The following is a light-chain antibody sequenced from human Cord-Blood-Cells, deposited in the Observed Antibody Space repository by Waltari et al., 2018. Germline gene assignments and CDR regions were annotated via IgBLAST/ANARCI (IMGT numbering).Light chain of an antibody. CDR1: QSISSY. CDR2: AAS. V-gene: IGKV1-39*01. CDR3: QQRYSTPRT. J-gene: IGKJ4*01. Sequence: IQMTPTPSSLTASVRARVTTTCRASQSISSYLNWYQQKPGKAPKLLIYAASSLQSGVPSRFSASGSGTDFTLTISSLQPEDFATYCCQQRYSTPRTFNGGTKVEIK.